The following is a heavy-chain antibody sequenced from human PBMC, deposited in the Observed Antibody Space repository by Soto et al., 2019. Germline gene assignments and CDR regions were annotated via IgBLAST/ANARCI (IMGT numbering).Heavy chain of an antibody. CDR3: AKELGYDSSGYSRPDY. Sequence: PGGSLRLSCAASEFTFSNYAMSWVRQAPGKGLEWVSSISDNGGTTYYADSVKGRFTISRDNSKNTLYLQMNSLRAEDTAVYYCAKELGYDSSGYSRPDYWGQGTLVTVSS. V-gene: IGHV3-23*01. CDR2: ISDNGGTT. D-gene: IGHD3-22*01. CDR1: EFTFSNYA. J-gene: IGHJ4*02.